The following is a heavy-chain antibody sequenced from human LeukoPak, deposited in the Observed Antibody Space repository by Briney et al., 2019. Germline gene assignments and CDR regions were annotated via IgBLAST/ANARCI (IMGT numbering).Heavy chain of an antibody. J-gene: IGHJ4*02. Sequence: GGSLRLSCAASGFTFSNYMMHWVRQVPGKGLVWVSRIKSDGITITYADSVKGRFTISRDNAKNTLYLQMNSLRAEDTAVYYCLRDLNWSLDQWGQGTLVTVSS. D-gene: IGHD1-20*01. CDR3: LRDLNWSLDQ. V-gene: IGHV3-74*01. CDR1: GFTFSNYM. CDR2: IKSDGITI.